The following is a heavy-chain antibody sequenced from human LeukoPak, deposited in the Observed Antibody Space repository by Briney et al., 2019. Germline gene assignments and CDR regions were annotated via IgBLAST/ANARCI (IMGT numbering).Heavy chain of an antibody. CDR2: INPNSGGT. CDR3: ATRHEMYSTQGFDP. D-gene: IGHD6-13*01. CDR1: GYTFTGYY. J-gene: IGHJ5*02. V-gene: IGHV1-2*02. Sequence: ASVKVPCKASGYTFTGYYMHWVRQAPGQGLEWMGWINPNSGGTNYAQKFRGRVTLTRDTSISAAYMELSRLRSDDTAVYYCATRHEMYSTQGFDPWGQGTLVTVSS.